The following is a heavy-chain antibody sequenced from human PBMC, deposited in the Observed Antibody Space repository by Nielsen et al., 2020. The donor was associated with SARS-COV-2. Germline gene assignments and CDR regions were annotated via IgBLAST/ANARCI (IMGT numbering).Heavy chain of an antibody. CDR3: ARDQDGWYLDY. J-gene: IGHJ4*02. Sequence: ASVKVSCKASGYTFTSYGISWVRQAPGQGLEWMGWINTNTGNPTYAQGFTGRFVFSLDTSVSTAYLQISSLKAEDTAVYYCARDQDGWYLDYWGQGTLVTVSS. V-gene: IGHV7-4-1*02. CDR2: INTNTGNP. CDR1: GYTFTSYG. D-gene: IGHD5-24*01.